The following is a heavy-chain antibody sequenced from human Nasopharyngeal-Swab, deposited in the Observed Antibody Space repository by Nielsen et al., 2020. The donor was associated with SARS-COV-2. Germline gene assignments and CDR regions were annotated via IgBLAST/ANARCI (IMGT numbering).Heavy chain of an antibody. Sequence: SETLSLTCAVSGGSISSSPYYWGWIRQPPGKGLEWIGTIYYSGTTCSNPSLKSRVTISVDTSKDQFSLKLSSMTAADTAVYYCARPSKTGYWYFDLWGRGTLVTVSS. D-gene: IGHD2-2*01. J-gene: IGHJ2*01. V-gene: IGHV4-39*01. CDR2: IYYSGTT. CDR1: GGSISSSPYY. CDR3: ARPSKTGYWYFDL.